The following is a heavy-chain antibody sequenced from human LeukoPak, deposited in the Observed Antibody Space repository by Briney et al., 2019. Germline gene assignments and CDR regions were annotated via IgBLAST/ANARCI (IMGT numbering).Heavy chain of an antibody. J-gene: IGHJ4*02. V-gene: IGHV3-23*01. D-gene: IGHD6-13*01. CDR1: GFTFSSYA. CDR3: AAMFSSKFRPLDY. Sequence: PGGSLRLSCAASGFTFSSYAMNWVRQAPGKGLEWVSVISAGGASTDYADSVKGRFTISRDNSKNTLYLQMNSLRAEDTAVYYCAAMFSSKFRPLDYWGQGTLVTVSS. CDR2: ISAGGAST.